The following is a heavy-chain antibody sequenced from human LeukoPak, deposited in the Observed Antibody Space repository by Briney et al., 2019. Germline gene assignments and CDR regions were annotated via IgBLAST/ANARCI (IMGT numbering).Heavy chain of an antibody. Sequence: HPGGSLRLSCAASGFTFSSYDVSWVRQAPGKGLEWVSAISGSGDRTHYADSVKGRFTISRDNSKNTLYLQINSLRAEDTAVYYCAKPSHSSDYYDAFDIWGQGTMVTVSS. J-gene: IGHJ3*02. CDR2: ISGSGDRT. CDR3: AKPSHSSDYYDAFDI. CDR1: GFTFSSYD. V-gene: IGHV3-23*01. D-gene: IGHD3-22*01.